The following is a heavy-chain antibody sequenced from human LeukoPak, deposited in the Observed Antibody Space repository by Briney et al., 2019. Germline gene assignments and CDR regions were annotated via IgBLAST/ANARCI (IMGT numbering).Heavy chain of an antibody. CDR2: ISSSGRTI. CDR1: GFTFSNYE. J-gene: IGHJ5*02. Sequence: GGSLRLSCAASGFTFSNYEMNWVRQAPGKGLEWVSYISSSGRTIYYADSVKGRFTISRDNAKNSQYLQMNSLRAEDTAVYYCARAYYGSGSYKAYFDPWGQGTLVTVSS. CDR3: ARAYYGSGSYKAYFDP. D-gene: IGHD3-10*01. V-gene: IGHV3-48*03.